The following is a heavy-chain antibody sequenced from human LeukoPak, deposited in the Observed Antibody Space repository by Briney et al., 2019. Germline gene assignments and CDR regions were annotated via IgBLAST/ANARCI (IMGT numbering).Heavy chain of an antibody. J-gene: IGHJ4*02. CDR1: GFTFSSYD. D-gene: IGHD3-10*01. CDR2: IGTAGDT. V-gene: IGHV3-13*01. CDR3: ARDGVRGVITSFDY. Sequence: PGGSLRLSCAASGFTFSSYDMHWVRQATGKGLEWVSAIGTAGDTYYPGSVKGRFTISRENAKNSLYLQMNSLRAEDTAVYYCARDGVRGVITSFDYWGQGTLVTVSS.